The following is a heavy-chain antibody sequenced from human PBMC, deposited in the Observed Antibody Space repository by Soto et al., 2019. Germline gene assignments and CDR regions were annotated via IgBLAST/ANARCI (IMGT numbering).Heavy chain of an antibody. J-gene: IGHJ4*01. CDR3: TTDSYNTIVTLRFEH. CDR1: GFTFNNAW. CDR2: IKSKTDGGTT. V-gene: IGHV3-15*07. D-gene: IGHD1-20*01. Sequence: GGSLRLSCVGSGFTFNNAWINWVRQAPGKGLEWVGRIKSKTDGGTTDFAATVKGRFAISRDDSKNMVYLQMNSLKTEDTAVYYCTTDSYNTIVTLRFEHWGHGTRVTVPS.